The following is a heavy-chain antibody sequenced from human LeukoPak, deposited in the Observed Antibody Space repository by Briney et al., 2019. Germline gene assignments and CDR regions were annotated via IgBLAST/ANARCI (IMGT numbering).Heavy chain of an antibody. J-gene: IGHJ3*02. CDR3: ARTYYYDSSGYSSGAFDI. V-gene: IGHV4-59*12. D-gene: IGHD3-22*01. Sequence: SETLSLTCTVSGGSISSYYWSWIRQPPGKGLEWIGYIYYSGSTNYNPSLKSRVTISVDRSKNQFSLKLSSVTAADTAVYYCARTYYYDSSGYSSGAFDIWGQGTMVTVSS. CDR1: GGSISSYY. CDR2: IYYSGST.